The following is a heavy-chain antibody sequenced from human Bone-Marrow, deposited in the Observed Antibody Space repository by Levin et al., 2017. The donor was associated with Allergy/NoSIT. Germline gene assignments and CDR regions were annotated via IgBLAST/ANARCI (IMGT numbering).Heavy chain of an antibody. V-gene: IGHV3-11*05. D-gene: IGHD6-13*01. Sequence: LSLTCATSGFTFSDYYMSWIRQAPGKGLEWVSYISSRRDGYTNYADSVKGRFTISRDNAKNSLYLQMNSLRAEDTAMYFCARDSSSWQTLAFDPWGQGTLVTVSS. CDR1: GFTFSDYY. CDR2: ISSRRDGYT. J-gene: IGHJ5*02. CDR3: ARDSSSWQTLAFDP.